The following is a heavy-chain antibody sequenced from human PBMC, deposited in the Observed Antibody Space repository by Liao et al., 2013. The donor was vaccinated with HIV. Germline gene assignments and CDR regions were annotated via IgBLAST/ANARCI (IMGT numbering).Heavy chain of an antibody. Sequence: QVQLQESGPGLVKPSETLSLTCSVSHGSISSYYWSWIRQPAGKGLEWIGRIYSSGSTNSNPSLKSRVTMSVDTSKNQFSLNLNSVTAADTAVYYCARKGVGIDAFDIWGQGTMVTVSS. J-gene: IGHJ3*02. CDR3: ARKGVGIDAFDI. CDR2: IYSSGST. CDR1: HGSISSYY. V-gene: IGHV4-4*07. D-gene: IGHD3-10*01.